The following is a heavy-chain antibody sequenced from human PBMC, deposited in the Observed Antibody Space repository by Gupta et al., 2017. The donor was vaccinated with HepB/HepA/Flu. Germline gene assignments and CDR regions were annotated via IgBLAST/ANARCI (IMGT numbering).Heavy chain of an antibody. J-gene: IGHJ4*02. CDR2: IRSDGSEI. V-gene: IGHV3-74*01. Sequence: RQAPGKGLVWVSRIRSDGSEINYADSVKGRFTISRDNAKNTVYLQMSSLRVEDTALYYCARVIMAAAGRGIDYWGQGVLVTGSS. CDR3: ARVIMAAAGRGIDY. D-gene: IGHD6-13*01.